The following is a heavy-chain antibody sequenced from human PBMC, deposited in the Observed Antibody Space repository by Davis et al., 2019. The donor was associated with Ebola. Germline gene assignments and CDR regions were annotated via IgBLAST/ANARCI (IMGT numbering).Heavy chain of an antibody. CDR1: GFTFSSYS. CDR2: INTASTTI. D-gene: IGHD3-3*01. Sequence: PGGSLRLSCAASGFTFSSYSMNWVRQAPGKGLEWVSYINTASTTILYADSVKGRFTISRDNAKNSLYLQMSSLRVEDTAIYYCATDYDFWSGRRQLDFWGQGTLVTVSS. CDR3: ATDYDFWSGRRQLDF. J-gene: IGHJ4*02. V-gene: IGHV3-48*04.